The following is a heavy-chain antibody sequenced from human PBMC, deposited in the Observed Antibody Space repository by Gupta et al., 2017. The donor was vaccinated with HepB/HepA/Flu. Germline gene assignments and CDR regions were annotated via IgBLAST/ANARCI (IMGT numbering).Heavy chain of an antibody. V-gene: IGHV3-48*03. J-gene: IGHJ4*02. CDR3: ATTLYGDSNSY. CDR2: ISTSASVI. D-gene: IGHD4-17*01. Sequence: EVQLVEPGGGLVPPGGSLRLSCAASGFTFSSYAMNWVRQAPGKGLEWLSYISTSASVIHYADSVRGRFAISRDNAKNSLYLQMNSLRAEDTAFYYCATTLYGDSNSYWGQGTLVTVSS. CDR1: GFTFSSYA.